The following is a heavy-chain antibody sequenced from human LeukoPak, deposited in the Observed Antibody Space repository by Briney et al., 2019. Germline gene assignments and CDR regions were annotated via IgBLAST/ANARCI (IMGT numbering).Heavy chain of an antibody. CDR1: GFTFSSYA. Sequence: GESLRLSCAASGFTFSSYAMHWVRQAPGKGLEWVAVISYDGSNKYYADSVKGRFTISRDNSKNTLYLQMNSLRAEDTAVYYCAREDVVVVAATQGHYYYGMDVWGQGTTVTVSS. D-gene: IGHD2-15*01. J-gene: IGHJ6*02. V-gene: IGHV3-30-3*01. CDR2: ISYDGSNK. CDR3: AREDVVVVAATQGHYYYGMDV.